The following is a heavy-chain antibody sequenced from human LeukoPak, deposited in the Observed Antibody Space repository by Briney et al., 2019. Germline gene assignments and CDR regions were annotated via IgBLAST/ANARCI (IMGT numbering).Heavy chain of an antibody. CDR1: GYTFTSYD. Sequence: ASVKVSCKASGYTFTSYDINWVRQATGQGLEWMGWMNPNSGNTGYAQKFQGRVTMTRNTSISTAYMELSSLRSEDTAVYYCARGLNSASYYYYYYYMDVWGKGTTVTVSS. CDR3: ARGLNSASYYYYYYYMDV. CDR2: MNPNSGNT. V-gene: IGHV1-8*01. J-gene: IGHJ6*03. D-gene: IGHD2-21*01.